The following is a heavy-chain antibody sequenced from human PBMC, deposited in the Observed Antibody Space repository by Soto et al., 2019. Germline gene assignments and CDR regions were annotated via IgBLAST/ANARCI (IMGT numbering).Heavy chain of an antibody. V-gene: IGHV4-59*08. CDR1: GGSISGYY. J-gene: IGHJ4*02. Sequence: PSETLSLTCTVSGGSISGYYWSWIRQPPGKGLEWIGYIYYIGSTNYKSSLKSRVTISVDTSKNQFSLKLSSVIAADTAVYYCARVPRSAPYTYFAHGGKEPLVTV. D-gene: IGHD6-6*01. CDR3: ARVPRSAPYTYFAH. CDR2: IYYIGST.